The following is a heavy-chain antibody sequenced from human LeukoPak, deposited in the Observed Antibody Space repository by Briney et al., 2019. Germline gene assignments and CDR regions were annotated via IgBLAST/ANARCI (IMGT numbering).Heavy chain of an antibody. CDR3: ASTTISHYYYYGMDV. CDR1: GFTFSSYA. V-gene: IGHV3-23*01. J-gene: IGHJ6*02. Sequence: GGSLRLSCAASGFTFSSYAMSWVRQAPGKGLEWVSAVSGSGGSTYYADSVKGRFTISRDNSQNTLFLQMSSLRAEDTAVYYCASTTISHYYYYGMDVWGQGTTVTVSS. D-gene: IGHD3-9*01. CDR2: VSGSGGST.